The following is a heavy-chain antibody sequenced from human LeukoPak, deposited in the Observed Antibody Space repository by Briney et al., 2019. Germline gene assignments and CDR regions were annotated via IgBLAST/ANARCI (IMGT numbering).Heavy chain of an antibody. CDR3: AKSGVLTRLPEAYGSGTYFNVDVDFDP. CDR1: GYTFTGYY. D-gene: IGHD3-10*01. CDR2: INPNSGGT. J-gene: IGHJ5*02. V-gene: IGHV1-2*02. Sequence: ASVKVSCKASGYTFTGYYMHWVRQTPGQGLEWMGWINPNSGGTNYAQKFQGRVTMTRDTSISTAYMELSRLRSDDTAVYYCAKSGVLTRLPEAYGSGTYFNVDVDFDPWGQGTLVTVSS.